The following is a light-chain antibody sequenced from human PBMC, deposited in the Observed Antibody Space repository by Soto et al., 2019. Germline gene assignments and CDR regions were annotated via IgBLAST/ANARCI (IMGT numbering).Light chain of an antibody. CDR1: KLGDKY. V-gene: IGLV3-1*01. J-gene: IGLJ2*01. Sequence: SYELTQPPSVSVSPGQTASITCSGDKLGDKYASWYQQKPCQSPVLVIYGHSKRPSGIPERFSGSNSGNTATLTISGTQAMDEADYYCQAWDSSTGVVFGGGTQLTVL. CDR2: GHS. CDR3: QAWDSSTGVV.